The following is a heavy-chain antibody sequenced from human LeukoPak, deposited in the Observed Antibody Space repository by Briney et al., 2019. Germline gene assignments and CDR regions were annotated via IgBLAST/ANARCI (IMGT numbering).Heavy chain of an antibody. CDR3: ARGRYFDWPPAPYFDY. V-gene: IGHV4-59*01. J-gene: IGHJ4*02. CDR1: GGSISSYY. CDR2: IYYSGST. D-gene: IGHD3-9*01. Sequence: PSETLSLTCTVSGGSISSYYWGWIRQPPGKGLEWIGYIYYSGSTNYNPSLKSRVTISVDTSKNQFSLKLSSVTAADTAVYYCARGRYFDWPPAPYFDYWGQGTLVTVSS.